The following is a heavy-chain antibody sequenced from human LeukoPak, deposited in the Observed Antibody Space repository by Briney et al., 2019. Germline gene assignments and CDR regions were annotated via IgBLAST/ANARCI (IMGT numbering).Heavy chain of an antibody. CDR3: AVLANNYGSGDFDY. J-gene: IGHJ4*02. CDR1: GYSISSGYY. CDR2: IYHSGST. Sequence: SETLSLTCTVSGYSISSGYYWGWIRQPPGKGLGWIGSIYHSGSTYYNPSLKSRVTISVDTSKNQFSLKLSSVTAADTAVYYCAVLANNYGSGDFDYWGQGTLVTVSS. D-gene: IGHD3-10*01. V-gene: IGHV4-38-2*02.